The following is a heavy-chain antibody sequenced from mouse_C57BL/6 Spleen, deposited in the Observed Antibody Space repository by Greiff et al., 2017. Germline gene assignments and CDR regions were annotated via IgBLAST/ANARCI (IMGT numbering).Heavy chain of an antibody. J-gene: IGHJ2*01. D-gene: IGHD2-4*01. CDR3: ARGAADYDY. Sequence: QVQLQQSGPELVKPGASVKISCKASGYAFSSSWMNWVKQRPGTGLEWIGRIYPGDGDTNYNGKFKGKATLTADKSSSTAYMQLSSLTSEDSAVYFCARGAADYDYWGQGTTLTVSS. CDR1: GYAFSSSW. V-gene: IGHV1-82*01. CDR2: IYPGDGDT.